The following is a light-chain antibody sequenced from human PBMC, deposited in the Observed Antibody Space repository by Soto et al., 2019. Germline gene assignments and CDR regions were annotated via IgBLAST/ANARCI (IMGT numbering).Light chain of an antibody. CDR3: QQYENLPT. J-gene: IGKJ5*01. Sequence: DIQMTQSPSSLSASVGDRVTITCRASQSISNKLIWYQVKPGEAPKPLIYTASSLYSGVPSRFRGSGSGTDFTFTISRLQPEDIATYYCQQYENLPTFGQGTRLEIK. CDR1: QSISNK. V-gene: IGKV1-33*01. CDR2: TAS.